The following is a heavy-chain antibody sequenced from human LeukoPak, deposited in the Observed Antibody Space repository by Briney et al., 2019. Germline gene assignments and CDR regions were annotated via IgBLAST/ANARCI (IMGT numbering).Heavy chain of an antibody. D-gene: IGHD5-18*01. CDR1: GGSFSGYY. CDR3: AICPGDTAMKS. Sequence: SETLSLTCAVYGGSFSGYYWSRIRQPPGKGLEWIGEINHSGSTNYNPSLKSRVTISVDTSKNQFSLKLSSVTAADTAVYYWAICPGDTAMKSWGQGTLVTVSS. CDR2: INHSGST. J-gene: IGHJ4*02. V-gene: IGHV4-34*01.